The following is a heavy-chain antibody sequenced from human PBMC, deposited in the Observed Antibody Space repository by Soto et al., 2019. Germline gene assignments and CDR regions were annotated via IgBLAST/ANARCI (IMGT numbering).Heavy chain of an antibody. CDR3: VRGQVQVSLIGGYYFDY. J-gene: IGHJ4*02. Sequence: QVQLQQWGAGLLKPSETLSLTCDVYGGSFSGYYWSWIRQPPGKGMEWIGEINHSGSTNYNPSLKSRVTISVDTSKNQFSLKLSSVTAADTAVYYCVRGQVQVSLIGGYYFDYWGQGTLVTVSS. CDR1: GGSFSGYY. D-gene: IGHD1-7*01. V-gene: IGHV4-34*01. CDR2: INHSGST.